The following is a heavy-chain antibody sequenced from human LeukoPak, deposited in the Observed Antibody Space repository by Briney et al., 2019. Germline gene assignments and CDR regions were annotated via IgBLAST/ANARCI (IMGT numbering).Heavy chain of an antibody. V-gene: IGHV3-23*01. CDR1: GFTFRNYA. J-gene: IGHJ5*02. D-gene: IGHD3-16*01. CDR2: VNTNGGST. CDR3: VREDFAYVSETYRYWFDP. Sequence: PGGSLRLSCAASGFTFRNYAMNWVRQAPGKELEWVSTVNTNGGSTYYAASVEGRFTVSRDNSANTLSLQMNSLTVADTAIYYCVREDFAYVSETYRYWFDPWGQGTLVTVSS.